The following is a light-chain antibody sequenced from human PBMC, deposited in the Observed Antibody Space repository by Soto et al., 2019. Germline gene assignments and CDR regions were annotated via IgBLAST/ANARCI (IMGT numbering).Light chain of an antibody. J-gene: IGKJ1*01. CDR1: QSVSSY. CDR2: DAS. CDR3: EERSNWPAT. V-gene: IGKV3-11*01. Sequence: EIVLTQSQATLPLSPGERATLSCRASQSVSSYLAWYQQTPGQAPRLLIYDASNSATGIRARFSGSGSGTDFKFTITGLQPEAFADYYCEERSNWPATFGQETKVVIE.